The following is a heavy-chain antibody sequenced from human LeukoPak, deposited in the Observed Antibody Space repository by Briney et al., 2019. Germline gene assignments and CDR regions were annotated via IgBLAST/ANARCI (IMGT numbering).Heavy chain of an antibody. J-gene: IGHJ4*02. CDR3: ARNLSPDFDY. V-gene: IGHV6-1*01. CDR2: TYYRSKWLH. D-gene: IGHD1-14*01. CDR1: GDTVSSNSAA. Sequence: SQTLSLTCAISGDTVSSNSAAWNWIRQSPSRGLEWLGRTYYRSKWLHEYALSVERRISINPDTSKNQFSLQLSSVTPEDTAVYYCARNLSPDFDYWGQGTLVTVSS.